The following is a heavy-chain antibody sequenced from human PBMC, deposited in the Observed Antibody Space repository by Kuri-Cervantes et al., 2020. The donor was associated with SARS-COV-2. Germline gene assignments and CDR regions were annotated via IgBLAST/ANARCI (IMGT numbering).Heavy chain of an antibody. Sequence: SETLSLTCTVSGGSVSSGSYYWSWIRQPPGKGLEWIGYIYYSGSTNYNPSLKSRVTISVDTSKNQFSLKLSSVTAADTAVYYCARERGQIYYCGSGSPTDHAFDIWGQGTMVTVSS. CDR1: GGSVSSGSYY. CDR2: IYYSGST. CDR3: ARERGQIYYCGSGSPTDHAFDI. D-gene: IGHD3-10*01. J-gene: IGHJ3*02. V-gene: IGHV4-61*01.